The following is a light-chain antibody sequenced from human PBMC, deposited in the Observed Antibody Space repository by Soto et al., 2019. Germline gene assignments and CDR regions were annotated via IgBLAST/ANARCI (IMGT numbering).Light chain of an antibody. CDR1: QTVSNQ. CDR3: QQRDGSST. CDR2: DAS. Sequence: EIVLTQSPVTLSLSPGERATLSCRASQTVSNQLAWYQQKPGQAPRLIIYDASRRVTGIPARFSCSGSGTDFTLTLSSLVREDLAVYYCQQRDGSSTFGQGTRLEIK. V-gene: IGKV3-11*01. J-gene: IGKJ5*01.